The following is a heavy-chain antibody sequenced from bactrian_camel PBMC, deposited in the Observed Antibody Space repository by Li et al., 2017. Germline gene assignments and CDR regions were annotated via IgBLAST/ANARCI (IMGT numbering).Heavy chain of an antibody. Sequence: HVQLVESGGGSVQAGGSLRLSCAASGSTYRRVCMAWFRQVLGKEREKVAHLYTIAGSTTYVDSVKGRFTISQDNAKSTLYLQMNSLKSEDTAMCYCASSLSRYCNYGGRAPMYADFGHWGQGTQVTVS. V-gene: IGHV3S54*01. J-gene: IGHJ6*01. CDR3: ASSLSRYCNYGGRAPMYADFGH. CDR2: LYTIAGST. D-gene: IGHD3*01. CDR1: GSTYRRVC.